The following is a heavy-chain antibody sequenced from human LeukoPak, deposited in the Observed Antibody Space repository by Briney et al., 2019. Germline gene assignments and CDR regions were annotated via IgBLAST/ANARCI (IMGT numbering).Heavy chain of an antibody. Sequence: SETLSLTCTLSGGSISSYYWSWIRQPPGKGLEWIGYIYYSGSTNYNPSLKSRVTISVDTSKNQFSLKLSSVTAADTAVYYCATGYYDSSGYYPPDAFDIWGQGTMVTVSS. V-gene: IGHV4-59*01. D-gene: IGHD3-22*01. CDR1: GGSISSYY. CDR2: IYYSGST. CDR3: ATGYYDSSGYYPPDAFDI. J-gene: IGHJ3*02.